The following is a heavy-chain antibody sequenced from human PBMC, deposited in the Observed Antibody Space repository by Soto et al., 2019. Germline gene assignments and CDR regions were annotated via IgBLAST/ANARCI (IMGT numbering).Heavy chain of an antibody. D-gene: IGHD1-26*01. CDR2: ISGSGGST. CDR1: GFTFSTYA. CDR3: VKVPLGGSTPFDY. J-gene: IGHJ4*02. V-gene: IGHV3-23*01. Sequence: PGGSLRLSCAASGFTFSTYAMSWVRQAPGKGLEWVSAISGSGGSTYYADSVKGRFTISRDNSKNTVYLQMNSLRAEDTAVYYCVKVPLGGSTPFDYWGQGTLVAVSS.